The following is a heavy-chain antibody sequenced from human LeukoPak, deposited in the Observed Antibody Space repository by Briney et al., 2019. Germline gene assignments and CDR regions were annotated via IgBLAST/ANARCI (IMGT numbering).Heavy chain of an antibody. Sequence: GESLKISCKGSGYSFTSYWIGWVRQMPGKGLEWMGIIYPGDSDTRYSPSFQGQVTISAEKSISTAYLQWSSLKASDTAMYYCARLGSDYYDSSGYYYELGYWGQGTLVTVSS. CDR1: GYSFTSYW. CDR2: IYPGDSDT. V-gene: IGHV5-51*01. D-gene: IGHD3-22*01. J-gene: IGHJ4*02. CDR3: ARLGSDYYDSSGYYYELGY.